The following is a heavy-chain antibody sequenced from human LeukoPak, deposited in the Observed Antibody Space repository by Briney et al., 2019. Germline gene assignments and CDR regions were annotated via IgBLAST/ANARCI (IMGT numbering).Heavy chain of an antibody. Sequence: SETLSLTCTVSGGSISNNYWSWFRQPPGKGLEWIGYIYYSGSTNYNPSLKSRVTISVDTSKSQFSLKLSSVTVADTAVYYCASHKGFWGQGTLVTVSS. CDR1: GGSISNNY. J-gene: IGHJ4*02. CDR2: IYYSGST. V-gene: IGHV4-59*01. CDR3: ASHKGF.